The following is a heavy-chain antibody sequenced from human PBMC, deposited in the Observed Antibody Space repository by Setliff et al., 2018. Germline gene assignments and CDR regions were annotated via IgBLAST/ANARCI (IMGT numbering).Heavy chain of an antibody. CDR2: ISAYTGNA. V-gene: IGHV1-18*01. Sequence: ASVKVSCKASGYTFSDYGITWVRQAPGQGLEWMGWISAYTGNAYYAHKLQDRVTMTTDTSTGTAYMELRSLTSDDTAVYYCSRLVRYCTKTACQRISGEEVWGQGTLVTVSS. D-gene: IGHD2-8*01. CDR1: GYTFSDYG. J-gene: IGHJ4*02. CDR3: SRLVRYCTKTACQRISGEEV.